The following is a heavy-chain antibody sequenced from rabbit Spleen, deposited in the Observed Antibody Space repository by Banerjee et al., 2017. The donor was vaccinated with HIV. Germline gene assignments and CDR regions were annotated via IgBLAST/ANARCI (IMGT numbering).Heavy chain of an antibody. Sequence: EQLEGSGGALVKPRGSLPLPCKASGFSFIIKKVRGWVGQAPGKGLEWMACINMITGKSVYANWAKGRFMMSRTSSTTVTLQMTSLTAADPATCFCARDLVGVICWNFNLWGPGTPVPV. CDR3: ARDLVGVICWNFNL. D-gene: IGHD1-1*01. V-gene: IGHV1S45*01. J-gene: IGHJ4*01. CDR1: GFSFIIKKV. CDR2: INMITGKS.